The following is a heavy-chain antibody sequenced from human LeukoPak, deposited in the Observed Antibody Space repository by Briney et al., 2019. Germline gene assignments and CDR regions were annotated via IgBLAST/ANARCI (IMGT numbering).Heavy chain of an antibody. V-gene: IGHV4-34*01. D-gene: IGHD1-26*01. Sequence: PSETLSLTCAFYGGSFSSCYWSWVRSPPRKGMEWIGEINQSGSTNYNPSLQSRVTISVDTSKNQFSLKLSSVTAADTAVYYCARGTWEVRFDPWGQGTQVTVSS. CDR2: INQSGST. CDR3: ARGTWEVRFDP. J-gene: IGHJ5*02. CDR1: GGSFSSCY.